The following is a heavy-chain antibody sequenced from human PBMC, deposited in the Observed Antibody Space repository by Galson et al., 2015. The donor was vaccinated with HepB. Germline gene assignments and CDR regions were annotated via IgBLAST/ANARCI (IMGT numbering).Heavy chain of an antibody. CDR2: MNPNSGNT. CDR1: GYTFTSYD. V-gene: IGHV1-8*01. CDR3: ARDQTLHYDFWSGYTDAFDI. D-gene: IGHD3-3*01. Sequence: SVKVSCKASGYTFTSYDINWVRQATGQGLEWMGWMNPNSGNTGYAQKFQGRVTMTRNTSISTAYMELSSLRSEDTAVYYCARDQTLHYDFWSGYTDAFDIWGQGTMVTVSS. J-gene: IGHJ3*02.